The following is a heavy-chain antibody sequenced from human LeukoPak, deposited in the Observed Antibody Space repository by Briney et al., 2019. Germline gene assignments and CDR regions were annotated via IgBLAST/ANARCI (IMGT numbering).Heavy chain of an antibody. V-gene: IGHV3-48*01. CDR2: ISSSNNTI. Sequence: GGSLRLSCAVSGFTFSSYSMNWVRQAPGKGLEWVSYISSSNNTIYYADSVKGRFTISRDNAKNSLYLQMNTLRADDTAVYYCAELGITMIGGVWGKGTTVTISS. D-gene: IGHD3-10*02. J-gene: IGHJ6*04. CDR3: AELGITMIGGV. CDR1: GFTFSSYS.